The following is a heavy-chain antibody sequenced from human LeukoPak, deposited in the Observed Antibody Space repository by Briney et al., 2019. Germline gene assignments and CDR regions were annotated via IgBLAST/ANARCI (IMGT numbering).Heavy chain of an antibody. J-gene: IGHJ6*02. CDR1: GYTLTELS. V-gene: IGHV1-24*01. Sequence: SGYTLTELSXXXXGXAXGKXLXXXGGFDPEDGETIYAQKFQGRVTMTEDTSTDTAYMELSSLRSEDTAVYYCATVRWELLNGMDVWGQGTTVTVSS. CDR2: FDPEDGET. D-gene: IGHD1-26*01. CDR3: ATVRWELLNGMDV.